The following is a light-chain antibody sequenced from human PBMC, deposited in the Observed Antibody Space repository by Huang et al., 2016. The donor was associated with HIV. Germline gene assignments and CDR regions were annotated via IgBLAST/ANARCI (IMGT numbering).Light chain of an antibody. J-gene: IGKJ1*01. Sequence: IQLTQPPSSLSASVGDRVTITCRASEGISSYLAWYQQKSGKAPKFLIYAASTLQSGVPSRFSGSGSGTDFTLTISSLQPEDFATYYCQQLNDYPWTFGQGTKVEIK. V-gene: IGKV1-9*01. CDR3: QQLNDYPWT. CDR1: EGISSY. CDR2: AAS.